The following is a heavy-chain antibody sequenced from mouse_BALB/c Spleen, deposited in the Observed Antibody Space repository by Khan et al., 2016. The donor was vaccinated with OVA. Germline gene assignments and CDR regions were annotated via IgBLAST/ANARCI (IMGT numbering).Heavy chain of an antibody. CDR1: GYTFTSYW. V-gene: IGHV1-7*01. Sequence: QVQLQQSGAELAKPGASVKMSCKASGYTFTSYWMHWVKQRPGQGLEWIGYINPSSDYTEYNQKFKDKATLTADKSSSTAYRQLTSLTSEDSAVYYCVNHGSSSGWFTYWGQGTLVTVSA. CDR3: VNHGSSSGWFTY. CDR2: INPSSDYT. J-gene: IGHJ3*01. D-gene: IGHD1-1*01.